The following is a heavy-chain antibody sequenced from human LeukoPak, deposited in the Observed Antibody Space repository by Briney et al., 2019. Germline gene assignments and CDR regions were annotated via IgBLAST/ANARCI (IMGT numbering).Heavy chain of an antibody. Sequence: GGSLRLSCAASEFTFNSYTMSWVRQAPGKGLEWVSAISESGYSTYYADSVKGRFTISRDKSKNSLYLQMNSLRAEDTAVYYCARAYDFWTDYWGQGTLVTVSS. CDR1: EFTFNSYT. D-gene: IGHD3-3*01. CDR2: ISESGYST. CDR3: ARAYDFWTDY. J-gene: IGHJ4*02. V-gene: IGHV3-23*01.